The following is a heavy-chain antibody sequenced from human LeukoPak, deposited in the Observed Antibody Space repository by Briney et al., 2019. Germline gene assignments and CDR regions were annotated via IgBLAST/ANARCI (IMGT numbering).Heavy chain of an antibody. CDR3: AELGITMIGGV. CDR1: GFTFSSYS. V-gene: IGHV3-48*04. J-gene: IGHJ6*04. CDR2: ISSSGSTI. Sequence: PGGSLRLSCAASGFTFSSYSMNWVRQAPGKGLEWVSSISSSGSTIYYADSVTGRFTISRDNAKNSLYLQMNSLRAEDTAVYYCAELGITMIGGVWGKGTTVTISS. D-gene: IGHD3-10*02.